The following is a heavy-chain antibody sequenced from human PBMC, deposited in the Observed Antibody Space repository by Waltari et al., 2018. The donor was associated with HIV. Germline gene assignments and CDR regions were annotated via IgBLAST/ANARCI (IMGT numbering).Heavy chain of an antibody. V-gene: IGHV3-15*01. D-gene: IGHD4-17*01. J-gene: IGHJ4*02. CDR2: IKTKTYGGTT. CDR1: GSAVRTPW. CDR3: TTDRPLYGGYYFDY. Sequence: EVQLLESGGGLVKPGGSHRLSCAASGSAVRTPWLSWVRQAPGKGLEWVGRIKTKTYGGTTDYAAPLKGRFTISRDDSKNTLYLQMNSLKTEDTAVYYCTTDRPLYGGYYFDYWGQGTLVTVSS.